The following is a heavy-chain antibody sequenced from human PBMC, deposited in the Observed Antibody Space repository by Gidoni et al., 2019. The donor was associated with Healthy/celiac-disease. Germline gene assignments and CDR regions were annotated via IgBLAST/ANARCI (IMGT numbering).Heavy chain of an antibody. CDR1: GYTFTSYA. CDR2: INAGNGNT. Sequence: QVQLVQSGAEVKKPGASVKVSCQASGYTFTSYAMHWVRQAPGQRLEWMGWINAGNGNTKYSQKFQGRVTITRDTSASTAYMELSSLRSEDTAVYYCAAQGVTTLFDYWGQGTLVTVSS. V-gene: IGHV1-3*01. D-gene: IGHD4-17*01. CDR3: AAQGVTTLFDY. J-gene: IGHJ4*02.